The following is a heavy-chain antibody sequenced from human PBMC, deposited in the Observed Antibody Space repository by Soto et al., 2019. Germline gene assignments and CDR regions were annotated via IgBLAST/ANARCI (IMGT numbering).Heavy chain of an antibody. CDR1: GGSISSYY. D-gene: IGHD5-12*01. CDR3: ARVDGTY. CDR2: IYYSDST. J-gene: IGHJ4*02. Sequence: PSETLSLTCTVSGGSISSYYWSWIRQPPGKGLEWIGYIYYSDSTNYNPSLKSRVIISVDTSKNSLRSEDTAVYYCARVDGTYWGQGTLVTVSS. V-gene: IGHV4-59*08.